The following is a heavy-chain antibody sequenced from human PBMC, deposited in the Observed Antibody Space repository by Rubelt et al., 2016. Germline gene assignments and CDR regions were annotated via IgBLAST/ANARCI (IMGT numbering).Heavy chain of an antibody. V-gene: IGHV3-33*01. J-gene: IGHJ5*01. CDR1: GFTFSNYG. CDR3: ARDLGLELGTSWFDP. Sequence: QVQLVESGGGVVQPGRSLRLSCAASGFTFSNYGMHWVRQAPGKGLEWVAVIWYDGSNKYYADSVKGRFTITRDNSKKTLYLQINSLRAEDTAVYYCARDLGLELGTSWFDPWGQGTLVTVSS. D-gene: IGHD7-27*01. CDR2: IWYDGSNK.